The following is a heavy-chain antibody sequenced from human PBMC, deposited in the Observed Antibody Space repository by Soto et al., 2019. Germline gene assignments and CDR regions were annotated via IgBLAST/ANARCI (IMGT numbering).Heavy chain of an antibody. CDR2: MNPNSGNT. J-gene: IGHJ6*02. CDR1: GYTFTSYD. Sequence: VASVKVSCKASGYTFTSYDINWVRQATGQGLEWMGWMNPNSGNTGYAQKFQGRVTMTRNTSISTAYMELSSLRSEDTAVYYCARSGSIAAAFGFTYGMDVWGQGTTVTVSS. D-gene: IGHD6-13*01. CDR3: ARSGSIAAAFGFTYGMDV. V-gene: IGHV1-8*01.